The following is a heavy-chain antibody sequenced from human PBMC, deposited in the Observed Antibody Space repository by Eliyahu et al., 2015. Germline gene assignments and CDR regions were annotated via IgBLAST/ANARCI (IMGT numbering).Heavy chain of an antibody. J-gene: IGHJ3*02. CDR2: ISGSGGST. CDR1: GFXFXXXA. V-gene: IGHV3-23*01. D-gene: IGHD4-17*01. Sequence: EVQLLESGGGLXQPGGSLILSCAASGFXFXXXAMNRVRQAPGKGLEWVSAISGSGGSTYYADSVKGRFTISRDNSKNTLYLQMNSLRAEDTAVYYCAKVWERDYGDYVTDAFDIWGQGTMVTV. CDR3: AKVWERDYGDYVTDAFDI.